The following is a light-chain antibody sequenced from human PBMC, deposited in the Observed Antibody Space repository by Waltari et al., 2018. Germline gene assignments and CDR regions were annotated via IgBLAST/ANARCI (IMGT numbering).Light chain of an antibody. CDR1: SGSIASNY. Sequence: NFMLTQPHSVSESPGKTVTISCTRSSGSIASNYVQVYQQRPGSAPTTVIYEDNQRPSGVPDRFSGSIDSSYNSASLTISGLKTEDEADYYCQSYDSSDWVFGGGTKLTVL. J-gene: IGLJ3*02. CDR3: QSYDSSDWV. V-gene: IGLV6-57*03. CDR2: EDN.